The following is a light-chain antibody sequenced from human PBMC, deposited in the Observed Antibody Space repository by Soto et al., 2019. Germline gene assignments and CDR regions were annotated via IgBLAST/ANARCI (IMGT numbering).Light chain of an antibody. J-gene: IGKJ5*01. CDR3: HQRSN. CDR2: DAS. V-gene: IGKV3-11*01. CDR1: QSVGTY. Sequence: EIVLTQSPATLSLSPRERATLSCRASQSVGTYLAWYQQKPGQAPRLLIYDASDRATGFPARFSASGSGTDFTLTISSLEPEDFAVYYCHQRSNFGQGTRLEIK.